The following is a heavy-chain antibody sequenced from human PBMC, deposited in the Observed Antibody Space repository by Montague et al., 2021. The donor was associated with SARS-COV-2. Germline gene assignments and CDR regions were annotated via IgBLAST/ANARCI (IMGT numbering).Heavy chain of an antibody. CDR3: ATEGAAAGFDF. D-gene: IGHD6-13*01. J-gene: IGHJ4*02. V-gene: IGHV4-39*02. CDR1: GGSISSRNYY. CDR2: LYYSGST. Sequence: SETLSLTCIVSGGSISSRNYYWGWIRQPPGKGLEYIGSLYYSGSTYYNPSLRSRVTISVETSKNQLSLRLNAVTAADTAVYYCATEGAAAGFDFWGQGILVTVSS.